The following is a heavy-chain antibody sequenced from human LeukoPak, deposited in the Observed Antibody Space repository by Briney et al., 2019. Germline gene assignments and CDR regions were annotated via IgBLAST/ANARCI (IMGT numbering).Heavy chain of an antibody. Sequence: GGSLRLSCAASGFTFDDYAMHWVRQAPGKGLEWVSGISWNSGSIGYADSVKGRFTISRDNAKNSLYLQMNSLRAEDTAVYYCAKVPEVERRGYFFDYWGQGTLVTVSS. CDR1: GFTFDDYA. CDR3: AKVPEVERRGYFFDY. D-gene: IGHD1-1*01. V-gene: IGHV3-9*01. CDR2: ISWNSGSI. J-gene: IGHJ4*02.